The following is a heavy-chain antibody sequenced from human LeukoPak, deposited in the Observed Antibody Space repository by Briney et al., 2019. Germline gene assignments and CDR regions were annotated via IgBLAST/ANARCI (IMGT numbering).Heavy chain of an antibody. CDR3: AKTWGRRSRSSPAMAYFDY. J-gene: IGHJ4*02. D-gene: IGHD5-18*01. CDR1: GFTFSSYG. CDR2: ISYDGSNK. V-gene: IGHV3-30*18. Sequence: GGSLRLFCAASGFTFSSYGMHWVRQAPGKGLEWVAVISYDGSNKYYADSVEGRFTISRDNSKNTLYLQMNSLRAEDTAVYYCAKTWGRRSRSSPAMAYFDYWGQGTLVTVSS.